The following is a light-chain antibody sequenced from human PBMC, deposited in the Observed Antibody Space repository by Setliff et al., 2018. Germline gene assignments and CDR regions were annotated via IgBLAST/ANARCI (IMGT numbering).Light chain of an antibody. CDR3: CSYADTSTL. V-gene: IGLV2-23*02. CDR2: DVT. J-gene: IGLJ2*01. Sequence: QSALAQPAPVSGSPGQSITISCTGTSSDVGGYDYVSWYQHHPGKAPKLMIYDVTKRPSGVSNRFSGSKSGNTASLTVSGLHAEDEADYYCCSYADTSTLFGGGT. CDR1: SSDVGGYDY.